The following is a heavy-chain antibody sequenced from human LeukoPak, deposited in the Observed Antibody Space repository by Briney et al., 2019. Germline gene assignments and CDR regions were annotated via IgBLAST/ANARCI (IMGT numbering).Heavy chain of an antibody. CDR2: IYHSGST. Sequence: SETLSLTCAVSGGSISSSNWWSWVRQPPGKGLEWIGEIYHSGSTNYNPSLKSRVTISVDTSKNQFSLKLSSVTAADTAVYYCAREIHREGWFDPWGQGTLVTVSS. D-gene: IGHD1-14*01. V-gene: IGHV4-4*02. J-gene: IGHJ5*02. CDR1: GGSISSSNW. CDR3: AREIHREGWFDP.